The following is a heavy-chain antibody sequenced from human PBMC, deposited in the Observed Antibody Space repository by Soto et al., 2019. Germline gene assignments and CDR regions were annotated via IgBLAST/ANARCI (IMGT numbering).Heavy chain of an antibody. CDR2: IWYDGSNK. J-gene: IGHJ6*02. Sequence: QVQLVESGGGVVQTGRSLRLSCAASGFTFSRYGMHWVRQAPGKGLVWVAVIWYDGSNKYYADSVKGRFTISRDNSKNTLYLQMNSLRAEDTAVYYCARGNRIATKPFYYYGMDVWGQGTTVTVSS. CDR1: GFTFSRYG. CDR3: ARGNRIATKPFYYYGMDV. D-gene: IGHD6-13*01. V-gene: IGHV3-33*01.